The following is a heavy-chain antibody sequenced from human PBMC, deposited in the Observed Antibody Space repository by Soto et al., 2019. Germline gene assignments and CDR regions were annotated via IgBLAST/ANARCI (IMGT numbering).Heavy chain of an antibody. J-gene: IGHJ4*02. CDR1: GFTFSSYG. V-gene: IGHV3-33*01. CDR2: IWYDGSNK. Sequence: QVQLVESGGGVVQPGRSLRLSCAASGFTFSSYGMHWVRQAPGKGLEWVAVIWYDGSNKYYADSVKGRFTISRDNSKNTRYLQMNCLRAEDTAVYYCARDGGFVVVPAALVLDYWGQGTLVTVSS. D-gene: IGHD2-2*01. CDR3: ARDGGFVVVPAALVLDY.